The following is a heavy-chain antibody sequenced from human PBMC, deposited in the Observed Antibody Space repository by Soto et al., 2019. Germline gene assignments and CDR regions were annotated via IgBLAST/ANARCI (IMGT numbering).Heavy chain of an antibody. CDR3: GRGFGGTH. V-gene: IGHV3-7*05. CDR1: GFTFNNYY. CDR2: INQDGSAK. Sequence: XXSLRLSFAASGFTFNNYYMIWVRQAPGRGLEWVANINQDGSAKYYVDSVKGRFTISRDNAKSSLYLKINSLRAEDTATYYCGRGFGGTHWGQGSLVTVSS. J-gene: IGHJ4*02. D-gene: IGHD2-15*01.